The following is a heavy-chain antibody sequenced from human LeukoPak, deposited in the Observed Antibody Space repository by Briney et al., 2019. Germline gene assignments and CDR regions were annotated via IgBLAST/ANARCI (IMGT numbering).Heavy chain of an antibody. CDR2: ISYDGSNK. Sequence: GGSLRLSCAASGFTFSSYAMHWVRQAPGKGLEWVAVISYDGSNKYYADSVKGRFTISRDNSKNTLYLQMNSLRAEDTAVYYCARDRQTGYSSLDVWGQGTTVTVSS. CDR1: GFTFSSYA. CDR3: ARDRQTGYSSLDV. J-gene: IGHJ6*02. D-gene: IGHD3-9*01. V-gene: IGHV3-30-3*01.